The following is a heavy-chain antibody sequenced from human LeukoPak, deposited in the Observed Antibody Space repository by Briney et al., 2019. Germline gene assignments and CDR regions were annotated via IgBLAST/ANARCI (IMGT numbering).Heavy chain of an antibody. J-gene: IGHJ6*02. V-gene: IGHV1-8*02. Sequence: ASVKVSCKASGGTFSNYAINWVRQATGQGLEWMGWMNPNSGNTGYAQKFQGRVTMTRNTSISTAYMELSSLRSEDTAVYYCARTAPPARGVIIGVYYYYYGMDVWGQGTTVTVSS. CDR2: MNPNSGNT. CDR1: GGTFSNYA. D-gene: IGHD3-10*01. CDR3: ARTAPPARGVIIGVYYYYYGMDV.